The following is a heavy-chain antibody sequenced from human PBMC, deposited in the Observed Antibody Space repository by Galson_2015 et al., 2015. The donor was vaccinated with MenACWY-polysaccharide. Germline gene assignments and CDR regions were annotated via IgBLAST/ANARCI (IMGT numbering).Heavy chain of an antibody. Sequence: SLRLSCAASGFTFDDYAMHWVRQAPGKGLEWVSGISWNSGSIGYADSVKGRFTISRDNAKNSLYLQMNSLRAEDTALYYCAKDKFYRTIFGVVPYYFDYWGQGTLVTVSS. CDR1: GFTFDDYA. J-gene: IGHJ4*02. D-gene: IGHD3-3*01. CDR3: AKDKFYRTIFGVVPYYFDY. CDR2: ISWNSGSI. V-gene: IGHV3-9*01.